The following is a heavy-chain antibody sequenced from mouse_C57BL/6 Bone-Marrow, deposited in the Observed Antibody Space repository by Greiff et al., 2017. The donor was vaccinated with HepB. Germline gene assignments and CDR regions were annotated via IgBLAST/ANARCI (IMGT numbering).Heavy chain of an antibody. CDR3: ARRNCGGGYFDV. J-gene: IGHJ1*03. CDR1: GYTFTSYW. V-gene: IGHV1-52*01. D-gene: IGHD4-1*01. Sequence: QVHVKQPGAELVRPGSSVKLSCKASGYTFTSYWMHWVKQRPIQGLEWIGNIDPSDSETHYNQKFKDKATLTVDKSSSTAYMQLSSLTSEDSAVYYCARRNCGGGYFDVWGTGTTVTVSS. CDR2: IDPSDSET.